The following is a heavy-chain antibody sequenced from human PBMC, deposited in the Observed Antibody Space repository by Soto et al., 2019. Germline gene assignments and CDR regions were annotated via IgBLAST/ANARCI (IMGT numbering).Heavy chain of an antibody. V-gene: IGHV4-34*01. J-gene: IGHJ4*02. D-gene: IGHD6-13*01. CDR2: INHSGST. Sequence: SETLSLTCAVYGGSFSGYYWSWIRQPPGKGLEWIGEINHSGSTNYNPSLKSRVTISVDTSKNQFSLKLSSVTAADTAVYYCARGESSSSNSVFDYWGQGTLVTVSS. CDR1: GGSFSGYY. CDR3: ARGESSSSNSVFDY.